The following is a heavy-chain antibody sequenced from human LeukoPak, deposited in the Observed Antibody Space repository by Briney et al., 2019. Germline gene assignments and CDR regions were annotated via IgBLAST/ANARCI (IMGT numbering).Heavy chain of an antibody. Sequence: GGSLRLSCAASGFTFSTYWMRWVRQAPGKGLEWVASIKEDGSDKYYVDSVKGRFSISRDNAKNSLYLQMNSLRTEDTAVYYCAKGGHYNFDYWGQGTLVTVSS. CDR3: AKGGHYNFDY. CDR1: GFTFSTYW. D-gene: IGHD4-11*01. V-gene: IGHV3-7*01. CDR2: IKEDGSDK. J-gene: IGHJ4*02.